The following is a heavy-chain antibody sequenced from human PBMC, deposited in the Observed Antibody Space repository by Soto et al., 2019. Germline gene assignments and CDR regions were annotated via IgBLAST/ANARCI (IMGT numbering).Heavy chain of an antibody. CDR3: ARDQAITMVRGAPGGFDY. D-gene: IGHD3-10*01. J-gene: IGHJ4*02. CDR2: IIPIFGTA. V-gene: IGHV1-69*01. Sequence: SVKVSCKASGGTFSSYAISWLRQAPGQGLEWMGGIIPIFGTANYAQKFQGRVTITADESTSTAYMELSSLRSEDTAVYYCARDQAITMVRGAPGGFDYWRQGTLDPVSS. CDR1: GGTFSSYA.